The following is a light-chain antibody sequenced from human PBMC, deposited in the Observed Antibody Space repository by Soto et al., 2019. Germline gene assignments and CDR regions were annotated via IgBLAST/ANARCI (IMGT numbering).Light chain of an antibody. CDR2: DAS. Sequence: EIVLTQSPATLSLSPGERVTLSCRASQNVSTYLAWYQQKPGQAPRLLIYDASDRATGIPARFSGSGSGTDFTLTISSPKPEDSAEYYCQQRTNWLTFGPGTKVDIK. V-gene: IGKV3-11*01. J-gene: IGKJ3*01. CDR1: QNVSTY. CDR3: QQRTNWLT.